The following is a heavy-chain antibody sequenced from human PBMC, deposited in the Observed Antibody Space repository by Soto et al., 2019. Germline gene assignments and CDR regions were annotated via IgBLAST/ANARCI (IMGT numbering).Heavy chain of an antibody. J-gene: IGHJ4*02. CDR2: ISYDGSNK. CDR3: AKDSQGYYDSSDDFDY. CDR1: GFTFSSYG. Sequence: PGGSLRLSCAASGFTFSSYGMHWVRQAPGKGLEWVAVISYDGSNKYYADSVKGRFTISRDNSKNTLYLQMNSLRAEDTAVYYCAKDSQGYYDSSDDFDYWGQGTLVTVSS. V-gene: IGHV3-30*18. D-gene: IGHD3-22*01.